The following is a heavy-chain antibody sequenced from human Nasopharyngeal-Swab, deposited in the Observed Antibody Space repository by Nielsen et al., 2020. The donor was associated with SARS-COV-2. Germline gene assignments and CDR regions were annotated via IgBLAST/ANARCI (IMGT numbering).Heavy chain of an antibody. Sequence: ASVKVSCKVSGYTLTELSMHWVRQAPGKGLEWMGGFDPEDGETIYAQKFQGRVTMTEDTSTDTAYMELSSLRSEDTAVYHCATALTIFGADHYYYYYGMDVWGQGTTVTVSS. CDR2: FDPEDGET. V-gene: IGHV1-24*01. J-gene: IGHJ6*02. CDR1: GYTLTELS. D-gene: IGHD3-3*01. CDR3: ATALTIFGADHYYYYYGMDV.